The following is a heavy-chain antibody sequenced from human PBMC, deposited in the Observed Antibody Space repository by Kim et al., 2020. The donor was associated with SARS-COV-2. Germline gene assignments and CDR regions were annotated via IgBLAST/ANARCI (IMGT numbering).Heavy chain of an antibody. J-gene: IGHJ6*02. CDR3: ASLLVLVF. D-gene: IGHD3-3*01. Sequence: GGSLRLSCAASGFTFSSYNMHWVRQAPGKGLEWVASISNSSNYIYYADSVKGRFTISRDNAKNSLSLQMNSLRAEDTAVYYCASLLVLVFWGQGTTVTVS. CDR2: ISNSSNYI. CDR1: GFTFSSYN. V-gene: IGHV3-21*01.